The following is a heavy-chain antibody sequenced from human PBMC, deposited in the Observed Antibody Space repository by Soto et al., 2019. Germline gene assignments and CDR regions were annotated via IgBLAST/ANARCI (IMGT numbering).Heavy chain of an antibody. V-gene: IGHV1-69*02. J-gene: IGHJ5*02. Sequence: ASVKVSCKASGGTFSSYTISWVRQAPGQGLEWMGRIIPILGIANYAQKFQGRVTITADKSTSTAYMELSSLRSEDTAVYYCASQSGYSNWFDPWGQGTLVTVSS. CDR2: IIPILGIA. CDR1: GGTFSSYT. D-gene: IGHD1-1*01. CDR3: ASQSGYSNWFDP.